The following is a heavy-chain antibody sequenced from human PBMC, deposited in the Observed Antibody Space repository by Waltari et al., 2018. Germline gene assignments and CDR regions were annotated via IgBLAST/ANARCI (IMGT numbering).Heavy chain of an antibody. CDR2: IHYSGSH. D-gene: IGHD3-22*01. CDR1: GASIRDSY. J-gene: IGHJ4*02. CDR3: SREGYDPSGYYPLSYFDQ. Sequence: QVQLQESGPGLVKPSETLSLTCTVSGASIRDSYWTWIRQPPGKGLECIGFIHYSGSHNCQPSLRSRVSISGDTSKNQFSLHLNSVTAAETAVYYCSREGYDPSGYYPLSYFDQWGQGTLVTVSS. V-gene: IGHV4-59*01.